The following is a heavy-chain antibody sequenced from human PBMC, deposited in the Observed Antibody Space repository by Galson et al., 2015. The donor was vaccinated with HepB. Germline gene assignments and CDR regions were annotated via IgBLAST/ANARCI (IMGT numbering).Heavy chain of an antibody. V-gene: IGHV3-21*01. CDR3: ARDQAAAGTVGYNWFDP. J-gene: IGHJ5*02. D-gene: IGHD6-13*01. CDR2: ISSSSSYI. Sequence: SLRLSCAASGFTFSSYSMNWVRQAPGKGLEWVSSISSSSSYIYYADSVKGRFTISRDNAKNSLYLQMNSLRAEDTAVYYCARDQAAAGTVGYNWFDPWGQGTLVTVSS. CDR1: GFTFSSYS.